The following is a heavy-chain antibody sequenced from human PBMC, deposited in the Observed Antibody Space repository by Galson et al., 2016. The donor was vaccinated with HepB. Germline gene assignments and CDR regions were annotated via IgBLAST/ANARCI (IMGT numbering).Heavy chain of an antibody. CDR2: IGTTGDT. CDR3: ARSTRGYHD. V-gene: IGHV3-13*01. J-gene: IGHJ4*02. CDR1: GFTFSSHD. Sequence: SLRLSCAASGFTFSSHDVHWVRQATGKGLEWVSGIGTTGDTYYPDAVKGRFTISRDNAKKTLYLQMNSLRAEDTAVYYCARSTRGYHDWGQGTLVTVSS. D-gene: IGHD3-22*01.